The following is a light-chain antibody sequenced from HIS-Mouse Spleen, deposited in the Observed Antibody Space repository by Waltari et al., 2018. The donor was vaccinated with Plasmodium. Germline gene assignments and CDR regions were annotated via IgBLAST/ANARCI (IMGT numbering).Light chain of an antibody. CDR3: QQYNNWPPYT. J-gene: IGKJ2*01. CDR2: GAS. CDR1: QSGSSN. Sequence: EIVMTQSTATQSVSPGERATISCRASQSGSSNLAWYQQKPGQAPRLLIYGASTRATGIPARFSGSESGTEFTLTISSLQSEDFAVYYCQQYNNWPPYTFGQGTKLEIK. V-gene: IGKV3-15*01.